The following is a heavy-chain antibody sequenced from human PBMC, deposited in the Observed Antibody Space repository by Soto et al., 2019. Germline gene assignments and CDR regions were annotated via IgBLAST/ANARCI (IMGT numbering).Heavy chain of an antibody. D-gene: IGHD3-16*01. CDR1: GGTFSSYT. CDR3: ALGGRYYYYGMDV. Sequence: QVQLVQSGAEVKKPGSSVKVSCKASGGTFSSYTISWVRQAPGQGLEWMGRIIPILGIANYAQKFQGRVTITADKSTSTAYMELSXLRSEDTAVYYCALGGRYYYYGMDVWGQGTTVTVSS. J-gene: IGHJ6*02. V-gene: IGHV1-69*02. CDR2: IIPILGIA.